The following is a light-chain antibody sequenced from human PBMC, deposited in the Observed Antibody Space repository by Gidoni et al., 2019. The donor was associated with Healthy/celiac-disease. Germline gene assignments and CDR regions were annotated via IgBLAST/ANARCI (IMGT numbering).Light chain of an antibody. V-gene: IGKV2-28*01. CDR1: QSLLHSNGYNY. Sequence: DIVMTQSPLSLPVTPGEPASISCRSSQSLLHSNGYNYLDWYLQKPGQSPQLLIYLGSNRASGVPDRFSGSGSGTDFTLKISRVEAEDVGVYYCMQALQTPPGTFGGXTKVEIK. CDR3: MQALQTPPGT. J-gene: IGKJ4*01. CDR2: LGS.